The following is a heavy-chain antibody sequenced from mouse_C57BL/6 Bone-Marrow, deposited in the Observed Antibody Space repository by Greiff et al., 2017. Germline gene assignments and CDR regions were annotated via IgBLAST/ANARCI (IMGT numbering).Heavy chain of an antibody. J-gene: IGHJ2*01. CDR2: IHPSDSDT. D-gene: IGHD3-2*02. CDR3: AILWGQLRLLHYFDY. CDR1: GYTFTSYW. V-gene: IGHV1-74*01. Sequence: QVQLKQPGAELVKPGASVKVSCKASGYTFTSYWMHWVKQRPGQGLEWIGRIHPSDSDTNYNQKFKGKATLTVDKSSSTAYMQLSSLTSEDSAVYYCAILWGQLRLLHYFDYWGQGTTLTVSS.